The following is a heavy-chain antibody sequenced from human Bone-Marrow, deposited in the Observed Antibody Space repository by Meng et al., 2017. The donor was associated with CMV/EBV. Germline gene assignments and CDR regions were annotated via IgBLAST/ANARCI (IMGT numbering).Heavy chain of an antibody. Sequence: ASVKVSCKASGYTFTGYYIHWVRQALGQGLEWMGWINPNSGDTNYAQNFQGRVTMTRDTFFSTSYMELSTLKSDDTAVYYCARGVGAAWFDPWGQGTLVTFSS. CDR1: GYTFTGYY. D-gene: IGHD3-16*01. V-gene: IGHV1-2*02. CDR3: ARGVGAAWFDP. CDR2: INPNSGDT. J-gene: IGHJ5*02.